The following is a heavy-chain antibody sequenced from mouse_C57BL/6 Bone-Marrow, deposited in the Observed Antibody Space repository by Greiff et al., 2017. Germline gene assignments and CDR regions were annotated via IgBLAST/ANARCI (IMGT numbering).Heavy chain of an antibody. J-gene: IGHJ3*01. V-gene: IGHV1-81*01. Sequence: QVHVKQSGAELARPGASVKLSCKASGYTFTSYGISWVKQRTGQGLEWIGEIYPRSGNTYYNEKFKGKATLTADKSSSTAYMELRSLTSEDSAVYYCARDGASWFAYWGQGTLVTVSA. CDR2: IYPRSGNT. CDR1: GYTFTSYG. CDR3: ARDGASWFAY.